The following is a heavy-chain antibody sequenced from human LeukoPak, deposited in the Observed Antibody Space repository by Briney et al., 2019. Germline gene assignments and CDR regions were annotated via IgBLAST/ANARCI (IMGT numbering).Heavy chain of an antibody. CDR2: ISGSGGST. V-gene: IGHV3-23*01. J-gene: IGHJ3*02. D-gene: IGHD2-21*02. CDR3: AKHPYCGGDCYSFISDAFDI. Sequence: SGGSLRLSCAASGFTFSNYAMSWVRQAPGKGLEWVSAISGSGGSTYYADSVKGRFTISRDNSKNTLYLQMNSLRAEDTAVYYCAKHPYCGGDCYSFISDAFDIWGQGTMVTVSS. CDR1: GFTFSNYA.